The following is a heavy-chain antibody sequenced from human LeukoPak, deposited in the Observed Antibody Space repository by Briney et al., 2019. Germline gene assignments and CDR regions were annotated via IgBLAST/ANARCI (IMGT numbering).Heavy chain of an antibody. J-gene: IGHJ4*02. CDR2: IYPDDSET. V-gene: IGHV5-51*01. CDR3: ARRRWLQSYFDY. Sequence: GESLKISCKGSGYSFTNYWIAWVRQMPGKGLEWMGIIYPDDSETKYSPSFQGQVTISADKSISTAYLQWSSLKASDTAMYYCARRRWLQSYFDYWGQGTLVTVSS. CDR1: GYSFTNYW. D-gene: IGHD5-24*01.